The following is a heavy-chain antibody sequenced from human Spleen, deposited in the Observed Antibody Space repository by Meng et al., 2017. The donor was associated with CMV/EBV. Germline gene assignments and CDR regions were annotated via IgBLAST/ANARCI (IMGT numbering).Heavy chain of an antibody. J-gene: IGHJ4*02. V-gene: IGHV3-7*01. D-gene: IGHD1-7*01. CDR3: ARDESSGNYVDYYFDY. CDR2: IKEDGSEK. CDR1: GGSISSYY. Sequence: GGSLRLSCTVSGGSISSYYWSWVRQAPGKGLEWVANIKEDGSEKYYVDSVKGRFTISRDNAKNSLYLQMNSLRGEDTAVYYCARDESSGNYVDYYFDYWGQGTLVTVSS.